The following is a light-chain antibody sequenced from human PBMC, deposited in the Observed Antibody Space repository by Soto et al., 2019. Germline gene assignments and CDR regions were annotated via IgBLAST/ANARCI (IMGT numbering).Light chain of an antibody. J-gene: IGKJ2*01. V-gene: IGKV1-39*01. CDR3: HQSYKTPHT. CDR1: QGVSAY. CDR2: AAS. Sequence: DIQMTQSPSSLSASVGDRVTITCRASQGVSAYLLWYQQRKGTAPKLLIYAASNLLSGVPSRFSGSGSGTNFTLTISSLQSEDFAPYYCHQSYKTPHTFSQGTKRET.